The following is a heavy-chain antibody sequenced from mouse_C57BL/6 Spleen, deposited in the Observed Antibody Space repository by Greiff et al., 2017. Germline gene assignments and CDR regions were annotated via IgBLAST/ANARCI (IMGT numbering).Heavy chain of an antibody. J-gene: IGHJ2*01. V-gene: IGHV1-50*01. CDR1: GYTFTSYW. Sequence: VKLQQPGAELVKPGASVKLSCKASGYTFTSYWMQWVKQRPGQGLEWIGEIDPSDSYTNYNQKFKGKATLTVDTSSSTAYMQLSSLTSEDSAVYYCARRTPADYWGQGTTLTVSS. CDR2: IDPSDSYT. CDR3: ARRTPADY.